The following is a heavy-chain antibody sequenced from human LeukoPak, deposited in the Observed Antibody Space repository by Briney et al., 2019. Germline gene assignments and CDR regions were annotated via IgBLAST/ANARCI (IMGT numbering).Heavy chain of an antibody. D-gene: IGHD6-25*01. CDR3: ARGGTGYIDY. V-gene: IGHV4-4*02. J-gene: IGHJ4*02. CDR1: GGSISSSNW. Sequence: PSGTLSLTCAVSGGSISSSNWWSWVRQPPGKGLEWIEEIYHSGSSNYNPSLKSRVTISVDKYKNELSLKLTSVTAADTAVYYCARGGTGYIDYWGQGTLVTVSS. CDR2: IYHSGSS.